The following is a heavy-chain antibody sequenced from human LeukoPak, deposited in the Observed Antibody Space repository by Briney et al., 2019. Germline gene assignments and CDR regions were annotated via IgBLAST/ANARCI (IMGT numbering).Heavy chain of an antibody. D-gene: IGHD2-21*02. V-gene: IGHV3-21*01. CDR2: ISSSSSYI. J-gene: IGHJ4*02. CDR3: ARVRVVTALGYFDY. Sequence: GGSLRLSCAASGFTFSSYSMNWVRQAPGKGLEWVSSISSSSSYIYYADSVKGRCTISRDNAKNSLYLQMNSLRAEDTAVYYCARVRVVTALGYFDYWGQGTLVTVSS. CDR1: GFTFSSYS.